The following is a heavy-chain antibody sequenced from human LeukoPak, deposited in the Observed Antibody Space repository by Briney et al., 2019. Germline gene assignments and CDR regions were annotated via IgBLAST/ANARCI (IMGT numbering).Heavy chain of an antibody. D-gene: IGHD3-16*02. CDR3: AKDQFKTYDYVWGSYRESFDY. CDR1: GFTFSTYP. CDR2: ISSSRDDI. J-gene: IGHJ4*02. V-gene: IGHV3-21*04. Sequence: GGSLRLSCAPSGFTFSTYPMNWVRQTPGKGLEWVSFISSSRDDIYYADSVKGRFTISRDNSKNTLYLQMNSLRAEDTAVYYCAKDQFKTYDYVWGSYRESFDYWGQGTLVTVSS.